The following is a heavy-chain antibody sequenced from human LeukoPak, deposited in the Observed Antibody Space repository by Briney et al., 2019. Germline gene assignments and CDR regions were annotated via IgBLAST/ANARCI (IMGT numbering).Heavy chain of an antibody. CDR2: IYSSGST. V-gene: IGHV4-61*02. D-gene: IGHD6-13*01. J-gene: IGHJ5*02. Sequence: PSETLSLTCTVSGGSISSGSYYWNWIRQPAGKGLGWIGRIYSSGSTNYNPSLKSRVTISVDTSKNQFSLKLSSVTAADTAVYYCARDLLPGYSSSWHNWFDPWGQGTLVTVSS. CDR1: GGSISSGSYY. CDR3: ARDLLPGYSSSWHNWFDP.